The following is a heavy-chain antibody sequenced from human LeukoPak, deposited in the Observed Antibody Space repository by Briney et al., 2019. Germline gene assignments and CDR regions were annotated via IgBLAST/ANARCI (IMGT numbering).Heavy chain of an antibody. J-gene: IGHJ4*02. D-gene: IGHD5-12*01. V-gene: IGHV4-61*02. CDR3: ARDSRGGYYYFDY. Sequence: SETLSLTCTVSGASISSGSYYWSWIRQPAGKGLEWIGRIFASGSSNYNPSLKSRVTISVDTSKNQFSLKLTSVTAADTAVYYCARDSRGGYYYFDYWGQGTLVTVSS. CDR2: IFASGSS. CDR1: GASISSGSYY.